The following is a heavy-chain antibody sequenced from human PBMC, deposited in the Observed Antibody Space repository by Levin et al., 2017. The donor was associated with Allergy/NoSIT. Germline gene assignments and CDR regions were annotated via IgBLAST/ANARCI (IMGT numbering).Heavy chain of an antibody. CDR3: ARVGRWLQRDAFDI. D-gene: IGHD5-24*01. Sequence: SETLSLTCAVYGGSFSGYYWSWIRQPPGKGLEWIGEINHSGSTNYNPSLKSRVTISVDTSKNQFSLKLSSVTAADTAVYYCARVGRWLQRDAFDIWGQGTMVTVSS. CDR2: INHSGST. J-gene: IGHJ3*02. V-gene: IGHV4-34*01. CDR1: GGSFSGYY.